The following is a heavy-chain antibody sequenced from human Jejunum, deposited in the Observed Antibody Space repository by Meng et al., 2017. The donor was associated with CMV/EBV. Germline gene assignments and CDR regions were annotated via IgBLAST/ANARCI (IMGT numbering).Heavy chain of an antibody. CDR1: YTFNVFY. D-gene: IGHD2-21*01. J-gene: IGHJ5*02. Sequence: YTFNVFYMHGVRQAPGQGLEWMGWVNPNSGDTNYAQKFQGRVAMTRDPSISTAYMELSGLRSDDTAVYYCARDGVLCGDTTCRGFYSWGQGTLVTVSS. V-gene: IGHV1-2*02. CDR2: VNPNSGDT. CDR3: ARDGVLCGDTTCRGFYS.